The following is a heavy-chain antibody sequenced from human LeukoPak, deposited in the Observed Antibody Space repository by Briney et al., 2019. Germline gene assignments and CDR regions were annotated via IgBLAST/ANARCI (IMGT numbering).Heavy chain of an antibody. CDR1: GFTFSSHA. J-gene: IGHJ4*02. CDR2: ISYDGSNK. V-gene: IGHV3-30-3*01. CDR3: ARESYDYVWGSYGDFDY. D-gene: IGHD3-16*01. Sequence: GGSLRLSCAASGFTFSSHAMHWVRQAPGKGLEWVAVISYDGSNKYYADSVKGRFTISRDNSKNTLYLQMNSLRAEDTAVYYCARESYDYVWGSYGDFDYWGQGTLVTVSS.